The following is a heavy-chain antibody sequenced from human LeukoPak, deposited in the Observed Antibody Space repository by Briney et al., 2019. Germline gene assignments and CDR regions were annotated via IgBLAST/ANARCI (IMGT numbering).Heavy chain of an antibody. CDR2: IYPNNSGS. Sequence: GESLKISCKGSGYSFTNYRVGWVRQMPGKGLEWMGIIYPNNSGSRYSPSFRGQVTISVDRSITTAYLQWNSLKPSDTAMYYCALSSGAFDSAGYFDYWGQGTLVTVSS. CDR1: GYSFTNYR. CDR3: ALSSGAFDSAGYFDY. D-gene: IGHD2-15*01. J-gene: IGHJ4*02. V-gene: IGHV5-51*01.